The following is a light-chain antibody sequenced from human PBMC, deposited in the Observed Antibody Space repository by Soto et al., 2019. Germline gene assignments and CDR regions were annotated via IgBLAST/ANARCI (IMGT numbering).Light chain of an antibody. J-gene: IGLJ1*01. V-gene: IGLV2-14*03. Sequence: QSALTQPASLSGSPGQSITISCTGTSSDVGGYNSVSWYQQHPGKAPKVIIFDVSSRPSGVSSRFSGSKSGNTASLTISGLQAEDEADYYCSSYGSGSTLYVFGAGTKDTDL. CDR2: DVS. CDR1: SSDVGGYNS. CDR3: SSYGSGSTLYV.